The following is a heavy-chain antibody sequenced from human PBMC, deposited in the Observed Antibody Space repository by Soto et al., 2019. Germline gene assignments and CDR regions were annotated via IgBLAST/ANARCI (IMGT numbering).Heavy chain of an antibody. CDR1: GFTFSSYG. CDR2: ISYDGSNK. CDR3: AKEYCSSTSCYRGDAFDI. J-gene: IGHJ3*02. V-gene: IGHV3-30*18. D-gene: IGHD2-2*01. Sequence: GGSLRLSCAASGFTFSSYGMHWVRQAPGKGLEWVAVISYDGSNKYYADSVKGRFTISRDNSKNTLYLQMNSLRAEDTAVYYCAKEYCSSTSCYRGDAFDIWGQGTMVTVSS.